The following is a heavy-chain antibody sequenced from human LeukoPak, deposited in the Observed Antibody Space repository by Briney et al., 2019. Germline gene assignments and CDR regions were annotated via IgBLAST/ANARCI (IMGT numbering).Heavy chain of an antibody. CDR2: INSDGSST. D-gene: IGHD6-6*01. J-gene: IGHJ4*02. CDR3: ARGGVYSRSPFDY. Sequence: GGSLRLSCAASGFIFSSYWMHWVRQAPGKGLVWVSRINSDGSSTFYADSVKGRFTISGDNAKNTLYLQMNSLRAEDTALYYCARGGVYSRSPFDYWGQGTLVTVSP. CDR1: GFIFSSYW. V-gene: IGHV3-74*01.